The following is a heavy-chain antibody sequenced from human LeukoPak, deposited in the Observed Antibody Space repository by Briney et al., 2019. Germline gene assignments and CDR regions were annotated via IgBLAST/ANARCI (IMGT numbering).Heavy chain of an antibody. J-gene: IGHJ4*02. CDR1: GFTFDDYT. CDR3: AKDLSTSGWILEY. V-gene: IGHV3-43*01. Sequence: PGGSLRLSCAASGFTFDDYTMHWVRQAPGKDLEWVSVISWDAGSTVYADSVKGRFTISRDNSKNSLYLQMNSLRTDDTALYYCAKDLSTSGWILEYWGQGTLVTVSS. CDR2: ISWDAGST. D-gene: IGHD2-2*03.